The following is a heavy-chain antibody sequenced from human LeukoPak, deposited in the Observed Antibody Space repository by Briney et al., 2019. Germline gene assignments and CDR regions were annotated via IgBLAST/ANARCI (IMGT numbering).Heavy chain of an antibody. CDR3: ARDSVLLWFGDLPYYFDI. Sequence: GGSLRLSCAASGFPFSSYWMSWVRQAPGKGLEWVANIKQDGGEMFYVDSVKGRLTISRDNAKNSLYLQMNSLRAEDTAVYYCARDSVLLWFGDLPYYFDIWGQGTLVTVSS. D-gene: IGHD3-10*01. V-gene: IGHV3-7*01. CDR2: IKQDGGEM. CDR1: GFPFSSYW. J-gene: IGHJ4*02.